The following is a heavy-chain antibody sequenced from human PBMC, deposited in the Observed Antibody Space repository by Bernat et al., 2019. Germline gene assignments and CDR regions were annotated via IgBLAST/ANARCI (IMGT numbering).Heavy chain of an antibody. CDR1: GFTFSSYG. CDR3: AKDLRFLDWLFTYY. D-gene: IGHD3/OR15-3a*01. V-gene: IGHV3-30*18. CDR2: ISYDGSNK. Sequence: QVQLLESGGGVVQPGGSLRLSCAASGFTFSSYGMHWVRQAPGKGLEWVAVISYDGSNKYYADSVKGRFTISRDNSKNTLYLQMNSLRAEDTAVYYCAKDLRFLDWLFTYYWGQGTMVTVSS. J-gene: IGHJ4*02.